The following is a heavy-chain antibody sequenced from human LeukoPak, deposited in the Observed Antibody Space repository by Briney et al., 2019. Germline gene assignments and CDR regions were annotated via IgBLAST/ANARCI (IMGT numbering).Heavy chain of an antibody. CDR1: GGSVSSGANY. Sequence: SSETLSLTCTVSGGSVSSGANYYNWIRQHPGKGLEWIGYIYYTGITSYNPSLKNRVTMSVDTSMNQLSLKLTSLTAADTAVYYCAASSGVTLGRFWGQGTLVTVSS. CDR3: AASSGVTLGRF. J-gene: IGHJ4*02. V-gene: IGHV4-31*03. D-gene: IGHD3-16*01. CDR2: IYYTGIT.